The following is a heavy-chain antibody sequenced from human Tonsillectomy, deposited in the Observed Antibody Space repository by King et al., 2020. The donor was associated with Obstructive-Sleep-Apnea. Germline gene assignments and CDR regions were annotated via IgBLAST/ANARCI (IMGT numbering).Heavy chain of an antibody. V-gene: IGHV3-7*01. D-gene: IGHD6-6*01. CDR1: GFSYSEYW. CDR2: INQEGSVK. Sequence: VQLVESGGTLVQPGGSLRLSCVASGFSYSEYWMSWVRQAPGEGLEWVANINQEGSVKHYVDSVKGRFTISRDNAKNSVYLQMNSLRAEDTAVYYCARSIALGYWGQGTLVTVSS. CDR3: ARSIALGY. J-gene: IGHJ4*02.